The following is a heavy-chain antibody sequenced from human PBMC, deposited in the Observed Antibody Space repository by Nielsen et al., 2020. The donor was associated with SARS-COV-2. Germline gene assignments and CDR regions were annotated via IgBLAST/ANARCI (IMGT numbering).Heavy chain of an antibody. CDR1: GFTFDDYA. CDR3: ARYCGGDCYSYYYGMDV. CDR2: ISWNSGSI. V-gene: IGHV3-9*01. J-gene: IGHJ6*02. D-gene: IGHD2-21*02. Sequence: SLKISCAASGFTFDDYAMHWVRQAPGKGLEWVSGISWNSGSIVYADSVKGRFTISRDNARNTLYLQMNSLRAEDTALYHCARYCGGDCYSYYYGMDVWGQGTTVTVSS.